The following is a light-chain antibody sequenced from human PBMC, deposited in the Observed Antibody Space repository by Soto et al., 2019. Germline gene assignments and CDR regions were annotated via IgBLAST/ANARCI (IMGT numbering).Light chain of an antibody. J-gene: IGKJ5*01. Sequence: IVLTQSQGTLSLSPGERATLSCRASQRVYNSYLAWYQQKPGQAPRLLIYGASNRATGIPDRFSGSGSGTGFTLTITRLEPEDFAVYFCQQYGDSITFGQGTRLEI. CDR3: QQYGDSIT. V-gene: IGKV3-20*01. CDR2: GAS. CDR1: QRVYNSY.